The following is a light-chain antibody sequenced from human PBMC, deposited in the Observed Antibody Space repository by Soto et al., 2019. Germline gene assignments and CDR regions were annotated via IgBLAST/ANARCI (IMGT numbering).Light chain of an antibody. CDR3: QQYGSSSWT. CDR1: QSVSSSY. CDR2: GTS. Sequence: ENGLTQSSGTLSLSPGERDTLSCRASQSVSSSYLAWYQQKPGQAPRLLIYGTSSRATAIPDRFSGSGSGTDFTLTISILEPEDFAVYYCQQYGSSSWTFGQGTKV. J-gene: IGKJ1*01. V-gene: IGKV3-20*01.